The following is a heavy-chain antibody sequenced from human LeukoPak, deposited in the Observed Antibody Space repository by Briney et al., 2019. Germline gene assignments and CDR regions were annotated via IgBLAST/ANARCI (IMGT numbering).Heavy chain of an antibody. V-gene: IGHV3-7*03. CDR1: GFTFSSSW. CDR3: ARDPCHGALDY. Sequence: PGGSLRLSCVASGFTFSSSWMSWVRRAPGKGLEWVANIKQDGTEEYYVDSVRGRFSISKVNAKNSLYLQMNSLRAEDTAVYYCARDPCHGALDYWGQGALVTVSS. D-gene: IGHD2-2*01. J-gene: IGHJ4*02. CDR2: IKQDGTEE.